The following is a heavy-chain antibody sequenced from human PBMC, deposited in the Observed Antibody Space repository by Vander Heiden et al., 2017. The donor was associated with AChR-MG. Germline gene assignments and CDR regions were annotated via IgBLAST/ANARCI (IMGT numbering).Heavy chain of an antibody. Sequence: QVQLVESGGGVVQPGRSVRLSWAALGSTFRRHGRHWARPAPGKGLEWVAVISYDGSNKYYADSVKGRFTISRDNSKNTLYLQMNSLRAEDTAVYYCAKGGYYYGSGSYNPNWFDPWGQGTLVTVSS. J-gene: IGHJ5*02. D-gene: IGHD3-10*01. CDR3: AKGGYYYGSGSYNPNWFDP. CDR2: ISYDGSNK. V-gene: IGHV3-30*18. CDR1: GSTFRRHG.